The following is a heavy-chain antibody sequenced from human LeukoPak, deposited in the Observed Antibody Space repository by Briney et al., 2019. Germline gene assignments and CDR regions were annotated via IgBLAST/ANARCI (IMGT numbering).Heavy chain of an antibody. V-gene: IGHV3-7*01. Sequence: GGSLRLSCAASGFTFSTYSMNWVRRAPGKGLEWVANIKQGGSEKYYVDSVKGRFTISRDNAKNSLYLQMNSLRAEDTAVYYCARCKNYYDSSGYLYYFDYWGQGTLVTVSS. J-gene: IGHJ4*02. CDR1: GFTFSTYS. CDR3: ARCKNYYDSSGYLYYFDY. CDR2: IKQGGSEK. D-gene: IGHD3-22*01.